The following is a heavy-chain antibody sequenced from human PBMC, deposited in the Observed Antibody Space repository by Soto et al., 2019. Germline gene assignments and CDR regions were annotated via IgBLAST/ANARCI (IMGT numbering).Heavy chain of an antibody. CDR3: ARDLVGYCTNGVCYSYRFWFDP. Sequence: ASVKVSCKASGYTFTSYGISWVRQAPGQGLEWMGWISAYNGNTNYAQKLQGRVTMTTDTSTSTAYMELRSLSSDDTAVYYCARDLVGYCTNGVCYSYRFWFDPWGQGTLVTVSS. D-gene: IGHD2-8*01. V-gene: IGHV1-18*01. CDR1: GYTFTSYG. J-gene: IGHJ5*02. CDR2: ISAYNGNT.